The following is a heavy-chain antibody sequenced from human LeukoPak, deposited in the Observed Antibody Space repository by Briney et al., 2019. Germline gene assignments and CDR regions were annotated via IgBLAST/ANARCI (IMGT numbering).Heavy chain of an antibody. D-gene: IGHD2-2*01. J-gene: IGHJ3*02. CDR3: ARLTSSTNAFDI. V-gene: IGHV1-2*02. CDR2: INPNSGGT. CDR1: GYTFTGCY. Sequence: ASVKVSCKASGYTFTGCYMHWVRQAPGQGLEWMGWINPNSGGTNYAQKFQGRVTMTRDTSISTAYMELSRLRSDDTAVYYCARLTSSTNAFDIWGQGTMVTVSS.